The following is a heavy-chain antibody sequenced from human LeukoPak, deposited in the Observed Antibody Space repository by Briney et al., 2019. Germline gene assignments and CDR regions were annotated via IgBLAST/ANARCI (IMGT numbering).Heavy chain of an antibody. J-gene: IGHJ6*02. CDR3: ARVRGLLRFLDSRYGMDV. CDR1: GYTFTSYG. Sequence: ASVKVSCKASGYTFTSYGISWVRQAPGQGLEWMGWISAYNGNTNYAPKLQGTVTMTTDTSTSTAYMELRSLRSDDTAVYYCARVRGLLRFLDSRYGMDVWGQGTTVTVSS. D-gene: IGHD3-3*01. V-gene: IGHV1-18*01. CDR2: ISAYNGNT.